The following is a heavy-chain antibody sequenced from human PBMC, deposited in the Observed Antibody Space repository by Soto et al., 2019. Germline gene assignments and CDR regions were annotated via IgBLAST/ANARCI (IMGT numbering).Heavy chain of an antibody. CDR1: GGSISSYY. D-gene: IGHD3-22*01. CDR3: ARDRYYDSSGYPDEDYYGMDV. CDR2: IYYSGST. Sequence: QVQLQESGPGLVKPSETLSLTCTVSGGSISSYYWSWIRQPPGKGLEWIGYIYYSGSTNYNPSLKSRVTISVDTSKNQFYLKLSSVTAADTAVYYCARDRYYDSSGYPDEDYYGMDVWGQGTTVTVSS. V-gene: IGHV4-59*01. J-gene: IGHJ6*02.